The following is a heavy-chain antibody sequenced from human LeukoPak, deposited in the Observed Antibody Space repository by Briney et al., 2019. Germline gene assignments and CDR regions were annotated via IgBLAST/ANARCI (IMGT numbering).Heavy chain of an antibody. CDR3: ARAPIVAAITHYYYYGMDV. CDR1: GVTFGDYA. D-gene: IGHD5-12*01. Sequence: GGSLRLSCKGSGVTFGDYAVTWFRQAPGKGLEWVSYISSSGSTIYYADSVKGRFTISRDNAKNSLYLQMNSLRAEDTAVYYCARAPIVAAITHYYYYGMDVWGQGTTVTVSS. V-gene: IGHV3-48*03. CDR2: ISSSGSTI. J-gene: IGHJ6*02.